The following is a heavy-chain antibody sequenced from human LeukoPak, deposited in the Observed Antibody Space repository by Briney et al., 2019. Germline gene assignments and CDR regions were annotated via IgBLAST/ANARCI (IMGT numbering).Heavy chain of an antibody. Sequence: ASVKISCKPSGYTFINHYIHWVRQAPGQGLEWMGVISPTDGSTSYAQNFQGRLSMTSDTCTSTAYMELSSLRSEDTAIYYCTRTINSWFDPWGQGTPVSVSS. CDR2: ISPTDGST. CDR1: GYTFINHY. V-gene: IGHV1-46*01. D-gene: IGHD3-9*01. CDR3: TRTINSWFDP. J-gene: IGHJ5*02.